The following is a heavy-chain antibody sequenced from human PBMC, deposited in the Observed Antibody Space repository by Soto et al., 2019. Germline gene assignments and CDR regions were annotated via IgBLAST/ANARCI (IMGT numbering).Heavy chain of an antibody. V-gene: IGHV3-15*05. D-gene: IGHD3-16*02. CDR2: IKSKSDGETA. Sequence: EVQLVESGGGLVQPGESLRLSCAASGFTFSDAWMSWVRQAPGKGLEWVARIKSKSDGETADHAAPVRGRFTTSRDDSKSTLYLQMNSLKIEDTALYYCTTDRYSWGQGTLVTVSS. CDR3: TTDRYS. J-gene: IGHJ5*02. CDR1: GFTFSDAW.